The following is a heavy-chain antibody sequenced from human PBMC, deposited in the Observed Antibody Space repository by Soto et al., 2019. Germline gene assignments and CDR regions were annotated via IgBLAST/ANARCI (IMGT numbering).Heavy chain of an antibody. Sequence: PSETLSLTCTVSGGSISSGGYYWSWIRQHPGKGMEWIGYIYYSGSTYYNPSLKIRVTISVDTSKNQFSLKLSSVTAADTAVYYCARAGRGDCSGGSCYSYYYYMDVWGKGTTVTVSS. J-gene: IGHJ6*03. V-gene: IGHV4-31*03. CDR1: GGSISSGGYY. CDR3: ARAGRGDCSGGSCYSYYYYMDV. D-gene: IGHD2-15*01. CDR2: IYYSGST.